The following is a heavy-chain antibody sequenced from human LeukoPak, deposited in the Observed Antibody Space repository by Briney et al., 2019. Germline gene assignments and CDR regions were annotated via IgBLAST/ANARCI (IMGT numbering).Heavy chain of an antibody. D-gene: IGHD3-10*01. CDR3: VKDWFGDF. CDR2: ISSNGDST. V-gene: IGHV3-64D*06. Sequence: QSGGSLRLSCSASGFTLRTYAMHWVRQAPGKGLEYVSAISSNGDSTYYADSVKGRFTISRDNSRNTVYLQMSSLRADDTAVYYCVKDWFGDFWGQGTLVTVSS. CDR1: GFTLRTYA. J-gene: IGHJ4*02.